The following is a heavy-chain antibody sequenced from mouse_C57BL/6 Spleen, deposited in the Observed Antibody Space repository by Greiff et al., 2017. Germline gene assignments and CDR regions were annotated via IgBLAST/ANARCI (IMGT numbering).Heavy chain of an antibody. CDR3: AREGFYYGNSAWFAY. J-gene: IGHJ3*01. D-gene: IGHD2-1*01. CDR1: GFTFSDYY. Sequence: EVNVVESGGGLVQPGGSLKLSCAASGFTFSDYYMYWVRQTPEKRLEWVAYISNGGGSTYYPDTVTGRFTISRDTAKNTLYLQMTRLKSEDTAMYYCAREGFYYGNSAWFAYWGQGTLVTVSA. V-gene: IGHV5-12*01. CDR2: ISNGGGST.